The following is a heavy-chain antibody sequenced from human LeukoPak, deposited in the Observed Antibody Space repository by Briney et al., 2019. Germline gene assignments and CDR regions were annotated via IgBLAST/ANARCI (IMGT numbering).Heavy chain of an antibody. V-gene: IGHV3-30-3*01. CDR3: ARASYSSSWYVLAEYFQH. CDR2: ISYDGSNK. J-gene: IGHJ1*01. D-gene: IGHD6-13*01. Sequence: GRSLRLSCAASGFTFSSYAMHWVRQAPGKGLEWVAVISYDGSNKYYADSVKGRFTISRDNSKNTLYLQMNSLRAEDTAVYYCARASYSSSWYVLAEYFQHWGQGTLVTVSS. CDR1: GFTFSSYA.